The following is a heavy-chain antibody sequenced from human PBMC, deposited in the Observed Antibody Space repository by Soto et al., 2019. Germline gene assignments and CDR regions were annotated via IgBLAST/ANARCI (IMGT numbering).Heavy chain of an antibody. Sequence: PSETLSLTCTVSGGSISSSSYYWGWIRQPPGKGLEWIGSIYYSGSTYYNPSLKSRVTISVDTSKNQFSLKLSSVTAADTAVYYCARAEFGVVTYFDYWGQGTLVTVS. CDR1: GGSISSSSYY. CDR3: ARAEFGVVTYFDY. J-gene: IGHJ4*02. D-gene: IGHD3-3*01. CDR2: IYYSGST. V-gene: IGHV4-39*01.